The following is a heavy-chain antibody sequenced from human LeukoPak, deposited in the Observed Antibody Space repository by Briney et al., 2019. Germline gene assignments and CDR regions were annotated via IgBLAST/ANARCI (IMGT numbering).Heavy chain of an antibody. V-gene: IGHV1-69*06. D-gene: IGHD6-13*01. CDR3: ARAIAASDLPLDY. J-gene: IGHJ4*02. Sequence: SVKVSCKASGGTFSSYAISWVRQAPGQGLEWMGGIIPIFGTANYAQKFQGRVTITADKSTSTAYMELSSLRSEDTAVYYCARAIAASDLPLDYWGQGTLVTVSS. CDR1: GGTFSSYA. CDR2: IIPIFGTA.